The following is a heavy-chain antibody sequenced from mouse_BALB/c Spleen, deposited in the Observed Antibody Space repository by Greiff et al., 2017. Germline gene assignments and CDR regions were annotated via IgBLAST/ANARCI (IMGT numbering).Heavy chain of an antibody. CDR2: IDPANGNT. CDR1: GFNIKDTY. J-gene: IGHJ2*01. CDR3: AREGYYGSEDYFDY. D-gene: IGHD1-1*01. V-gene: IGHV14-3*02. Sequence: VQLQQSGAELVKPGASVKLSCTASGFNIKDTYMHWVKQRPEQGLEWIGRIDPANGNTKYDPKFQGKATITADTSSNTAYLQLSSLTSEDTAVYYCAREGYYGSEDYFDYWGQGTTLTVSA.